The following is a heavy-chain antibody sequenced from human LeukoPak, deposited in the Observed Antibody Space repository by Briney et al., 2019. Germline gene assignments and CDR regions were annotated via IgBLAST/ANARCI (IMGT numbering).Heavy chain of an antibody. D-gene: IGHD6-13*01. V-gene: IGHV1-8*02. Sequence: ASVKVSCKASGGTFSSYAISWVRQATGQGLEWMGWMNPNSGNTGYAQKFQGRVTMTRNTSISTAYMELSSLRSEDTAVYYCARGSGIAAAIWFDPWGQGTLVTVSS. J-gene: IGHJ5*02. CDR3: ARGSGIAAAIWFDP. CDR1: GGTFSSYA. CDR2: MNPNSGNT.